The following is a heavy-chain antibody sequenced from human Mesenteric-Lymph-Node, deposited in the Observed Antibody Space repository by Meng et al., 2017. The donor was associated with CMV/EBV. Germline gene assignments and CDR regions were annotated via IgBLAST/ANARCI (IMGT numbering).Heavy chain of an antibody. J-gene: IGHJ4*02. D-gene: IGHD4/OR15-4a*01. V-gene: IGHV4-59*01. Sequence: SETLSLTCNVSGGSINSYYWSWIRQPPGSGLEWIGYIYSSGSTTYNPSLKSRVTVSLDMSKNQFSLKLNSVTAADTAVYYCARDSMTIVGQDIYFDYWGQGTLVTVSS. CDR2: IYSSGST. CDR3: ARDSMTIVGQDIYFDY. CDR1: GGSINSYY.